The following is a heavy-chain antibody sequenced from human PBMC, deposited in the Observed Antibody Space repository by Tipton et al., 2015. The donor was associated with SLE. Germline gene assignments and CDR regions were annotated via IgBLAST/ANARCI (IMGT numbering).Heavy chain of an antibody. D-gene: IGHD6-6*01. CDR2: MYYSGST. J-gene: IGHJ4*02. CDR3: ARQSMAARPDFDF. CDR1: GGSITSYY. V-gene: IGHV4-59*01. Sequence: TLSLTCTVSGGSITSYYWSWIRQPPGKGLEWIGYMYYSGSTNYNPSLKSRVTISLDTSKNQFSLILNSVTAADTAVYYCARQSMAARPDFDFWGQGTLVTVSS.